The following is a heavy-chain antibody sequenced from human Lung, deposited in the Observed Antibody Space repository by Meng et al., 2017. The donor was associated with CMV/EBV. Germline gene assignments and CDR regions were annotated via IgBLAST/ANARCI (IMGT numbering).Heavy chain of an antibody. J-gene: IGHJ4*02. CDR2: IKPSTGDT. CDR3: TREGFDY. Sequence: QAQLVQSGVEVKKPGTSVKLPCKTSGYTFNDYWIHWVRQAPGQGLEWMGRIKPSTGDTSYAQKFRGRLTVTRDTPISTVYMEVNSLTSDDTAVYYCTREGFDYWGQGALVTSYS. V-gene: IGHV1-2*06. CDR1: GYTFNDYW.